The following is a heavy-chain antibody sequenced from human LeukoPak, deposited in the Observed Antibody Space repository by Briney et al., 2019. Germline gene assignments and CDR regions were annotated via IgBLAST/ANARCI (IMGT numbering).Heavy chain of an antibody. Sequence: SETLSLTCTASGGSVSSGSYYWSWIRQPPGKGLEWIGYIYYSGSTNYNPSLKSRVTISVDTSKNQFSLKLSSVTAADTAVYYCARKIAVAGGGFDPWAREPWSPSPQ. CDR3: ARKIAVAGGGFDP. J-gene: IGHJ5*02. CDR1: GGSVSSGSYY. CDR2: IYYSGST. D-gene: IGHD6-19*01. V-gene: IGHV4-61*01.